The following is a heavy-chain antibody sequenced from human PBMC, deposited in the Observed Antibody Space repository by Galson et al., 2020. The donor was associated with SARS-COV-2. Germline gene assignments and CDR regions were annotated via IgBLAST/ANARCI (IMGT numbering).Heavy chain of an antibody. D-gene: IGHD7-27*01. Sequence: SETLSLTCTVSGGSISSDDYYWTWIRQRPGKGLEWIGYTHHTGNTYYNPSLRSRVIISLETSKNQFSLRLSFVTAADTAVYYCARLGLELWKFLFGPWGQGTLVTVSS. J-gene: IGHJ5*02. CDR3: ARLGLELWKFLFGP. V-gene: IGHV4-31*03. CDR2: THHTGNT. CDR1: GGSISSDDYY.